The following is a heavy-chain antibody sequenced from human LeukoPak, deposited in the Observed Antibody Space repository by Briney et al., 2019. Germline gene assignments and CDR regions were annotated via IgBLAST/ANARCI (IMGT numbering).Heavy chain of an antibody. CDR2: ISTRSIFI. CDR1: GFTFSSYS. V-gene: IGHV3-21*01. Sequence: GGSLRLSCPASGFTFSSYSFNWVRQAPGKGLEWVSSISTRSIFIYYADSVKGRFTISRDDAKKSVDLQMNSLRVEDTAVYYCARMRGRYCSSNGCYVEYWGQGALVTVSS. CDR3: ARMRGRYCSSNGCYVEY. J-gene: IGHJ4*02. D-gene: IGHD2-2*01.